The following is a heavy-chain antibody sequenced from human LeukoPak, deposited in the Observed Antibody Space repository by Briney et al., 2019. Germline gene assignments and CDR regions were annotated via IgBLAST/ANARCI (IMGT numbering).Heavy chain of an antibody. J-gene: IGHJ5*02. Sequence: SETLSLSCSVSGGSISSSRSYWGWIRQTPGKGLEWVGSIYYNGDTYYNPSFKSRVSMSVDTAKNQISLILTSVTAADTAVYYCSREGYSCPNWFDTWGQGTLVTVSS. D-gene: IGHD4-11*01. CDR1: GGSISSSRSY. CDR3: SREGYSCPNWFDT. V-gene: IGHV4-39*07. CDR2: IYYNGDT.